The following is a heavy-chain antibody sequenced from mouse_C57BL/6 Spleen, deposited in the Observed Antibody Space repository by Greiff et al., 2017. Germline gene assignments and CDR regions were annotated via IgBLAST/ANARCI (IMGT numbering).Heavy chain of an antibody. CDR3: ARGGLYDGNYFDY. CDR2: IYPSDSET. D-gene: IGHD2-1*01. J-gene: IGHJ2*01. CDR1: GYTFTSYW. Sequence: QVQLQQPGAELVRPGSSVKLSCKASGYTFTSYWMDWVKQRPGQGLEWIGNIYPSDSETHYNQKFKDKATLTVDKSSSTAYMQLSSLTSEDSAVYYCARGGLYDGNYFDYWGQGTTLTVSS. V-gene: IGHV1-61*01.